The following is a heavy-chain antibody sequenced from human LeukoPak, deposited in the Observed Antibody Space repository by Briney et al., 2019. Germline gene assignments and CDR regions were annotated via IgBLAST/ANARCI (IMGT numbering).Heavy chain of an antibody. Sequence: SETLSLTCTVSGGSVSSGSHYWSWIRQPPGKGLEWIGYIYYSGSTNYNPSLKSRVTMSVDTSKNQFSLKLSSVTAADTAVYYCARDKDYFDSGGAFDIWGQGTMVTVSS. CDR2: IYYSGST. V-gene: IGHV4-61*01. D-gene: IGHD3-22*01. CDR3: ARDKDYFDSGGAFDI. J-gene: IGHJ3*02. CDR1: GGSVSSGSHY.